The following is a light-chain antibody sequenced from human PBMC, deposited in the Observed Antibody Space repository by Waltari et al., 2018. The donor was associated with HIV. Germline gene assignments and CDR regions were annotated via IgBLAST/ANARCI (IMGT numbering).Light chain of an antibody. CDR1: KLGDKY. J-gene: IGLJ2*01. CDR2: QDN. V-gene: IGLV3-1*01. CDR3: QAWDSSTVV. Sequence: SYELTQPPSVSVPPGQTASIPCSGDKLGDKYACWYQQKPGQSPVLVIYQDNKRPSGIPERFSGSNSGNTATLTISGTQAMDEADYFCQAWDSSTVVFGGGTKLTVL.